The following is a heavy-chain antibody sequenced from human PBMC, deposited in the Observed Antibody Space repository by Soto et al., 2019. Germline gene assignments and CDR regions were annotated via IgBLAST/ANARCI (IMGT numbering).Heavy chain of an antibody. CDR3: ARDHADWGYYYMDV. J-gene: IGHJ6*03. CDR1: GGSISSYY. V-gene: IGHV4-59*01. Sequence: SETLSLTCTVSGGSISSYYWSWIQQPPGKGLEWIGYIYYSGSTNYNPSLKSRVTISVDTSKNQFSLKLSSVTAADTAVYYCARDHADWGYYYMDVWGKGTTVTVSS. CDR2: IYYSGST. D-gene: IGHD7-27*01.